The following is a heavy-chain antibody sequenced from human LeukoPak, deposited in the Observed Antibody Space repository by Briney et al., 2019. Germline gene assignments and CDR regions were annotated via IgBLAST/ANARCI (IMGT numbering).Heavy chain of an antibody. CDR1: GYSISSGYQ. CDR3: ARDPRWLTPDCTSTSCYESYFDP. CDR2: IYHSGSA. V-gene: IGHV4-38-2*02. D-gene: IGHD2-2*01. J-gene: IGHJ5*02. Sequence: SETLSLTCAVSGYSISSGYQWAWIRQPPGKTLEWIGSIYHSGSAHYNPSLKSRVTISVDRSNNQFSLRLSSVTAADTAVYYCARDPRWLTPDCTSTSCYESYFDPWGQGILVTVSS.